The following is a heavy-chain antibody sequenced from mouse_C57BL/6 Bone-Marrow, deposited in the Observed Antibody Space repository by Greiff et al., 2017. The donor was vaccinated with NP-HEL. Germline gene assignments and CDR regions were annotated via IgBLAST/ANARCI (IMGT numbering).Heavy chain of an antibody. Sequence: QVQLQQSGSELRSPGSSVKLSCKDFDSEVFPIAYMSWVRQKPGHGFEWIGGILPSIGRTIYGEKFEDKATLDADTLSNTAYLELNSLTSEDSAIYYCARKADSSGYMYYFDYWGQGTTLTVSS. CDR1: DSEVFPIAY. D-gene: IGHD3-2*02. CDR3: ARKADSSGYMYYFDY. V-gene: IGHV15-2*01. J-gene: IGHJ2*01. CDR2: ILPSIGRT.